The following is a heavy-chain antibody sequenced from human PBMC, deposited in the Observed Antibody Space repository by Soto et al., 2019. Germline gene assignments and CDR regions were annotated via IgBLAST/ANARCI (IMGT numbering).Heavy chain of an antibody. CDR2: INHSGST. CDR1: GGSFSGYY. Sequence: SETLSLTCAVYGGSFSGYYWSWIRQPPGKGLEWIGEINHSGSTNYNPSLKSRVTISVDTSKNQFSLKLSSVTAADTAVYYCARRPNDYIWGNNGPLDYWGQGTLVTVSS. D-gene: IGHD3-16*01. J-gene: IGHJ4*02. CDR3: ARRPNDYIWGNNGPLDY. V-gene: IGHV4-34*01.